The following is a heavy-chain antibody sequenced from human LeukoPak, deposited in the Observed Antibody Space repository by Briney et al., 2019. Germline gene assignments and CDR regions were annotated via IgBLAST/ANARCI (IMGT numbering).Heavy chain of an antibody. D-gene: IGHD3-16*02. J-gene: IGHJ4*02. CDR3: ARVMITFGGVIVGFDY. CDR2: ISSSGSTI. CDR1: GFTFSSYE. Sequence: GGSLRLSCAASGFTFSSYEMNWVRQAPGKGLEWVSYISSSGSTIYYADSVKGRFTISRDNAKNSLYLQMNSLRAEDTAVYYCARVMITFGGVIVGFDYWGQGTLVTVSS. V-gene: IGHV3-48*03.